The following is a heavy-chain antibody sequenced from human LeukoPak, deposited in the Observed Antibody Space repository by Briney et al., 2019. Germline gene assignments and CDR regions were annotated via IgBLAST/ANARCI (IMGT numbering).Heavy chain of an antibody. D-gene: IGHD3-3*01. CDR1: GAPISRFY. CDR3: ARQSRLVIFGVANHWFDP. J-gene: IGHJ5*02. CDR2: IYNGVPT. Sequence: SETLSLICTTSGAPISRFYWSWVRQPPGKGLEWIGNIYNGVPTFFNPSLKSRVTLSVDTSKTQFSLQLASVTAADTAVYYCARQSRLVIFGVANHWFDPWSQGTLVTVSS. V-gene: IGHV4-59*08.